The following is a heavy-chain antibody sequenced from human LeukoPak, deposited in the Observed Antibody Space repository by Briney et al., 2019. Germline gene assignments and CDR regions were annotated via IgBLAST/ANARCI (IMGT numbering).Heavy chain of an antibody. CDR3: ARGAYYYDSSGYFDY. CDR2: IKQDGSEK. Sequence: GGSLRLSCAASGFTFSSYWMSWVRQAPGKGLEWVANIKQDGSEKYYVDSVKGRFTISRDNAKNSLYLQMNSLRAEDTAVYYCARGAYYYDSSGYFDYWGQGTLVTVSS. CDR1: GFTFSSYW. D-gene: IGHD3-22*01. J-gene: IGHJ4*02. V-gene: IGHV3-7*01.